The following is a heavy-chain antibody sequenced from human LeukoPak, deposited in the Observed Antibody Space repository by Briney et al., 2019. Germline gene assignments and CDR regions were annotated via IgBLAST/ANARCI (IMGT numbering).Heavy chain of an antibody. CDR1: GFTFSSYA. Sequence: PGGSLRLSCATSGFTFSSYAMNWVRQAPGKGLEWVALISYDGINQYYADSVKGRFIISRDNSKNTLYLQLNSLRLEDTAVYYCTQTTFSVAYYFAYWGQGTLVTVSS. CDR2: ISYDGINQ. J-gene: IGHJ4*02. D-gene: IGHD5/OR15-5a*01. V-gene: IGHV3-30*04. CDR3: TQTTFSVAYYFAY.